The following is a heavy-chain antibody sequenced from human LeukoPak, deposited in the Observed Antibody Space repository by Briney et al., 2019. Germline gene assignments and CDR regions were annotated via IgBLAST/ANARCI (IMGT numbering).Heavy chain of an antibody. CDR2: ISSSSSTI. D-gene: IGHD4-17*01. V-gene: IGHV3-48*04. J-gene: IGHJ3*02. CDR1: GFTFSSYS. CDR3: ARDLYGDDDDAFDI. Sequence: GGSLRLSCAASGFTFSSYSMNWVRQAPGKGLEWVSYISSSSSTIYYADSVKGRFTISRDNAKNSLYLQMNSLRAEDTAVYYCARDLYGDDDDAFDIWGQGTMVTVSS.